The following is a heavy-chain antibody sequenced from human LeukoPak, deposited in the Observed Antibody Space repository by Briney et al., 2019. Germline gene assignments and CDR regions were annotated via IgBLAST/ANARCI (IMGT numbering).Heavy chain of an antibody. D-gene: IGHD5-24*01. CDR2: IIPILGIA. CDR1: GGTFSSYA. V-gene: IGHV1-69*04. Sequence: SVKVSCKASGGTFSSYAISWVRQAPGQGLEWMGRIIPILGIANYAQKFQGRVTITADKSTSTAYMELSSLRSEDTAVYYCAGRRDGYNFDYWGQGTLVTVSS. J-gene: IGHJ4*02. CDR3: AGRRDGYNFDY.